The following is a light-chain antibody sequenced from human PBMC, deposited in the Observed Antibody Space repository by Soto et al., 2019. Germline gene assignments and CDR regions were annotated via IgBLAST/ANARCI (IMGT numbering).Light chain of an antibody. V-gene: IGKV3-15*01. CDR1: QSVGSY. J-gene: IGKJ3*01. Sequence: EIVMTQSPATLSVSPGESATLSCRASQSVGSYLAWYQQKAGQAPRLLIYGASIRATGIPARFSGSGSGTEFTLTISSLQSEDVAVYYCQQYNNWPPFTFGPGTKVVIK. CDR3: QQYNNWPPFT. CDR2: GAS.